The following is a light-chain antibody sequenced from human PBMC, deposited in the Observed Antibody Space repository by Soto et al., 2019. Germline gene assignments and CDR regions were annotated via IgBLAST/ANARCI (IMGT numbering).Light chain of an antibody. CDR1: QGVSSY. Sequence: IWVTHSPVALSRSAGYRATISCRSSQGVSSYLAWYHHKPGQAPKLLIYDASNLQSGIPARFSGSGSGTDFTLTISCLQSEDFTVYYCQHYDISLKRFAQGTKLAIK. J-gene: IGKJ1*01. CDR3: QHYDISLKR. V-gene: IGKV1-8*01. CDR2: DAS.